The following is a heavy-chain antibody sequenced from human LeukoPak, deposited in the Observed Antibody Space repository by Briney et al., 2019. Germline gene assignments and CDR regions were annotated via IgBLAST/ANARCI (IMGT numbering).Heavy chain of an antibody. D-gene: IGHD6-13*01. Sequence: ASVTVSCKASGYTFTSYYMHWVRQAPGQGLEWMGIINPSGGSTSYAQKFQGRVTITRDTSTSTVYMELSSLRSEDTAVYYCARDREGHSSSWYFDYWGQGTLVTVSS. CDR1: GYTFTSYY. J-gene: IGHJ4*02. V-gene: IGHV1-46*01. CDR3: ARDREGHSSSWYFDY. CDR2: INPSGGST.